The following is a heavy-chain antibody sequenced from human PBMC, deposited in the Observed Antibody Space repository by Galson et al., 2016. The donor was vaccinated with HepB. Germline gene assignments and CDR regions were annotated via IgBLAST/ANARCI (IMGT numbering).Heavy chain of an antibody. V-gene: IGHV4-59*01. CDR1: GASISSYY. CDR3: ATTTIAARPGYYGTDV. CDR2: IHHSGNT. Sequence: SETLSLTCTVSGASISSYYWTWIRQPPGKGLEWIAFIHHSGNTNSNPSLSGRVTISMDTSKNQFSLNLRSVTAADTAVYYCATTTIAARPGYYGTDVWGQGTTVTVSS. J-gene: IGHJ6*02. D-gene: IGHD6-6*01.